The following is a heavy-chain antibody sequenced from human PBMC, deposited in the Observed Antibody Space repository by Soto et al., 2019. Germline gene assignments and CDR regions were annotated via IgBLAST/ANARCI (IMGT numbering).Heavy chain of an antibody. D-gene: IGHD1-26*01. V-gene: IGHV3-23*01. CDR1: GFTFSSYA. CDR2: ISGSGGST. Sequence: GGSLRLSCAASGFTFSSYAMSWVRQAPGKGLEWVSAISGSGGSTYYADSVKGRITISRDNSKNTLYLQMNSLRAEDTAVYYCAKASPAGSSPLYYYYYMDVWGKGTTVTVSS. J-gene: IGHJ6*03. CDR3: AKASPAGSSPLYYYYYMDV.